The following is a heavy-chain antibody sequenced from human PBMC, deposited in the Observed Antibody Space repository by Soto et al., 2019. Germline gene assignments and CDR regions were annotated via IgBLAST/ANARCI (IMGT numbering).Heavy chain of an antibody. CDR1: GGTFSSYA. Sequence: SVKVSCKASGGTFSSYAISWVRQAPGQGLEWMGGIIPIFGTANYAQKFQGRVTITADESTSTAYMELRSLRSDDTAVYYCASSFTSSQWRYGMDVWGQGTTVTVSS. CDR3: ASSFTSSQWRYGMDV. J-gene: IGHJ6*02. V-gene: IGHV1-69*13. CDR2: IIPIFGTA. D-gene: IGHD2-2*01.